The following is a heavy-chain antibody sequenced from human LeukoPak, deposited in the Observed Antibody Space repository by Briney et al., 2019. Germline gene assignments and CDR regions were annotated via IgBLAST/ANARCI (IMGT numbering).Heavy chain of an antibody. CDR1: GFTFSSYG. Sequence: GGSLRLSCAASGFTFSSYGMHWVRQAPGKGLEWVAVISYDGSNKYYADSVKGRFTISRGNSKNTLYLQMNSLRAEDTAVYYCAKDAGPTVTTKYFQHWGQGTLVTVSS. CDR2: ISYDGSNK. J-gene: IGHJ1*01. V-gene: IGHV3-30*18. CDR3: AKDAGPTVTTKYFQH. D-gene: IGHD4-17*01.